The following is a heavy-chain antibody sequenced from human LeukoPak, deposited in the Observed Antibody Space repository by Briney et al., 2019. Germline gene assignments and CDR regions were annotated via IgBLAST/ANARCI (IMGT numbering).Heavy chain of an antibody. D-gene: IGHD3-22*01. Sequence: SETLSLTCAVYGGSFSDYYWNWIRQAPGKGLEWIGEINHSGSTNYNPSLKSRVTMSVDTFKNQFSLTLSSVTAADTAVYYCARVQDFETRGYYLGYWGHGTLVTVSS. CDR2: INHSGST. CDR3: ARVQDFETRGYYLGY. CDR1: GGSFSDYY. J-gene: IGHJ4*01. V-gene: IGHV4-34*01.